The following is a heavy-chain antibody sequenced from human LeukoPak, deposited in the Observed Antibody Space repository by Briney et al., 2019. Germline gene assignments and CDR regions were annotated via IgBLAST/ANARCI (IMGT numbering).Heavy chain of an antibody. CDR1: GGSISSSSYY. CDR2: IYYSGST. V-gene: IGHV4-39*01. J-gene: IGHJ4*02. D-gene: IGHD1/OR15-1a*01. CDR3: ASAGWDNLFDY. Sequence: SENLSLTCTVSGGSISSSSYYWGWIRQPPGKGLEWIGSIYYSGSTYYNPSLKSRVTISVDTSKNQFSLKLSSVTAADTAVYYCASAGWDNLFDYWGQGTLVTVSS.